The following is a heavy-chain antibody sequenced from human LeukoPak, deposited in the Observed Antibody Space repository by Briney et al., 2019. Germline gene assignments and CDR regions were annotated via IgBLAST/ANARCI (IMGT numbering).Heavy chain of an antibody. CDR2: IYHSGST. V-gene: IGHV4-38-2*02. CDR1: GYSISSGYY. D-gene: IGHD1-26*01. Sequence: SETLSLTCTVSGYSISSGYYWGWIRQPPGKGLEWIGSIYHSGSTFYNPSLKSRVIISVDTSKNQFSLMLTSVTAADTALYYCARELSGYLDYWGQGTLVIVSS. J-gene: IGHJ4*02. CDR3: ARELSGYLDY.